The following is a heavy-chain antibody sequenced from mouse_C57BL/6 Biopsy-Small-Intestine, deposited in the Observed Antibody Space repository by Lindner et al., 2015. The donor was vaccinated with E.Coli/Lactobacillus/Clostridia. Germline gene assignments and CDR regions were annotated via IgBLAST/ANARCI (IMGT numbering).Heavy chain of an antibody. CDR1: GYTFTSQG. V-gene: IGHV1-55*01. D-gene: IGHD1-1*01. CDR3: ARDKDYYFAD. CDR2: ISTHSGNT. J-gene: IGHJ4*01. Sequence: SVKVSCKASGYTFTSQGISLVRQAPGQGLEWMGWISTHSGNTNYAQKLQGRVTMTTDTSTTTAYMELRSLRSDDTAVYYCARDKDYYFADWGQGTLVTVSS.